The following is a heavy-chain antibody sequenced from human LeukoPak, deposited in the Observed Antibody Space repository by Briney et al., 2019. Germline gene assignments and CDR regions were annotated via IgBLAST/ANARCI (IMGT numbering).Heavy chain of an antibody. Sequence: PGGSLRLSCAASGFTVSSNYMSWVRQAPGKGLEWVSAISGSGGSTYYADSVKGRFTISRDNSKNTLYLQMNSLRAEDTAVYYCAKDMEWGSSGWFDYWGQGTLVTVSS. CDR2: ISGSGGST. CDR1: GFTVSSNY. CDR3: AKDMEWGSSGWFDY. J-gene: IGHJ4*02. V-gene: IGHV3-23*01. D-gene: IGHD6-19*01.